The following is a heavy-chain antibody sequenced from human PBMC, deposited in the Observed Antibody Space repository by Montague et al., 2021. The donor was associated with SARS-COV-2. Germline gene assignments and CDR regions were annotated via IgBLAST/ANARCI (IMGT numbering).Heavy chain of an antibody. Sequence: SETPSLTCTVSGGSISSSSYYWGWIRQPPGKGLEWNGSIYYSGSTYYNPSLKSRVTISVDTSKNQFSLKLSSVTAADTAVYYCARQEPIVVVVAAARGWFDPWGQGTLVTVSS. J-gene: IGHJ5*02. CDR3: ARQEPIVVVVAAARGWFDP. V-gene: IGHV4-39*01. CDR2: IYYSGST. CDR1: GGSISSSSYY. D-gene: IGHD2-15*01.